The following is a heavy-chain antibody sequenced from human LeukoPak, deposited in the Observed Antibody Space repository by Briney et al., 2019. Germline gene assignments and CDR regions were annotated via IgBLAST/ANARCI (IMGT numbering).Heavy chain of an antibody. CDR1: GFTFSNYA. CDR2: ISHDGNHK. Sequence: PGGSLRLSCAAPGFTFSNYAMHWVRQAPDKGLEWVAVISHDGNHKFYADSVKARFTISRDNSKNTLYLQIDSLRAEDTAVYYCAKVTGQLWLGPRAYDIWGQGTMVTVSS. J-gene: IGHJ3*02. CDR3: AKVTGQLWLGPRAYDI. D-gene: IGHD5-18*01. V-gene: IGHV3-30*18.